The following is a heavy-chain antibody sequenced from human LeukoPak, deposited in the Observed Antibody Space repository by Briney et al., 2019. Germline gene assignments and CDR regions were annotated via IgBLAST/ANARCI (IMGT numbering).Heavy chain of an antibody. Sequence: GASVKVSCKASGYTFTSYGISWVRQAPGQGLEWMGWISPYNGNTNYAQKLQGRVTMTTDTSTSTAYMELRSLRSDDTAVYYCARGVNPFDIVVVVAATPWYNWFDRWGQGTLVTVSS. CDR3: ARGVNPFDIVVVVAATPWYNWFDR. V-gene: IGHV1-18*01. CDR1: GYTFTSYG. D-gene: IGHD2-15*01. J-gene: IGHJ5*02. CDR2: ISPYNGNT.